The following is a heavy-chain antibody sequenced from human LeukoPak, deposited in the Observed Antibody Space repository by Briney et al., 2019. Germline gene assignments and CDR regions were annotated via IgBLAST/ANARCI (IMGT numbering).Heavy chain of an antibody. V-gene: IGHV3-21*01. CDR3: ARVAVAADY. CDR2: ISNSSSYI. D-gene: IGHD6-19*01. Sequence: PGGSLRLSCAASGFTFSRYMMNWVPPAPGKGLEWVSSISNSSSYIYYADSVKGRFTISRDNAKNSLYLQMNSLRAEDTAVYYCARVAVAADYWGQGTLVTVSS. J-gene: IGHJ4*02. CDR1: GFTFSRYM.